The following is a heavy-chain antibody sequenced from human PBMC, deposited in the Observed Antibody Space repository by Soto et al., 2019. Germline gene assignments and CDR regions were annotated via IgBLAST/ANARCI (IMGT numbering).Heavy chain of an antibody. CDR3: ARATSYYYDSSGYFSY. J-gene: IGHJ4*02. CDR1: GYTFTCYG. Sequence: ASVKVSCKASGYTFTCYGISWVRQAPGQGLEWMGWISAYNGNTNYAQKLQGRVTMTTDTSTSTAYMELRSLRSDDTAVYYCARATSYYYDSSGYFSYWGQGTLVTVSS. CDR2: ISAYNGNT. V-gene: IGHV1-18*01. D-gene: IGHD3-22*01.